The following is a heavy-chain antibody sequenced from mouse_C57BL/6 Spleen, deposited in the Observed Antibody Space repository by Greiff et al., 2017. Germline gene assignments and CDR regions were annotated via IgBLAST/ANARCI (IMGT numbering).Heavy chain of an antibody. CDR1: GYTFTSYW. Sequence: QVQLQQPGAELVKPGASVKLSCKASGYTFTSYWMQWVKQRPGQGLEWIGEIDPSDSYTNYNQKFKGKATLTVDTSSSTAYMQLSSLTSEDSAVYYCARRGSNYGTWFAYWGQGTLVTVSA. CDR3: ARRGSNYGTWFAY. CDR2: IDPSDSYT. J-gene: IGHJ3*01. D-gene: IGHD2-5*01. V-gene: IGHV1-50*01.